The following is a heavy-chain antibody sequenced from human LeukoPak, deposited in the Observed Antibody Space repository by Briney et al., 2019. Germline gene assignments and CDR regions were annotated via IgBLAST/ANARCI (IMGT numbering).Heavy chain of an antibody. CDR2: FDYRGTT. V-gene: IGHV4-39*01. J-gene: IGHJ4*02. Sequence: SETLSLTCSVSGVSIRSTNYYWGWIRQPPGKGLEWIGTFDYRGTTYYNPSLKSRVTISVGTSKNQFSLKLSSVTAADTAVYYCARHRTLVPFFDWGQGTLVTVSS. CDR1: GVSIRSTNYY. D-gene: IGHD6-13*01. CDR3: ARHRTLVPFFD.